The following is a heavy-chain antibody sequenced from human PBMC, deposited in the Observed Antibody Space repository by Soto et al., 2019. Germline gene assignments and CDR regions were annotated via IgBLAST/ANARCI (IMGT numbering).Heavy chain of an antibody. V-gene: IGHV3-30*18. Sequence: QVQLEESGGGVVQPGRSLRLSCAASGFTFSDYGIHWVRQAPGKGLEWVAVISYDGYIKYYADSVKGRFSTSRDNSKNTLYLQMNSLRTEDTAVYYCAKEVKGYQLLVDYWGQGTRVIVSS. CDR3: AKEVKGYQLLVDY. CDR1: GFTFSDYG. J-gene: IGHJ4*02. D-gene: IGHD2-2*01. CDR2: ISYDGYIK.